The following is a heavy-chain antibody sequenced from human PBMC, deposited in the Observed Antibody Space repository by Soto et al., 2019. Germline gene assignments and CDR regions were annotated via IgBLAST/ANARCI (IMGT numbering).Heavy chain of an antibody. CDR3: AKDREYCSGGSCFSYFDY. CDR2: ISYDGSNK. J-gene: IGHJ4*02. CDR1: GFTFSSYG. V-gene: IGHV3-30*18. D-gene: IGHD2-15*01. Sequence: GGSLRLSCAASGFTFSSYGMHWVRQAPGKGLEWVAVISYDGSNKYYADSVKGRFTISRDNSKNTLYLQMNSLRAEDTAVYYFAKDREYCSGGSCFSYFDYWGRGTLVTVSS.